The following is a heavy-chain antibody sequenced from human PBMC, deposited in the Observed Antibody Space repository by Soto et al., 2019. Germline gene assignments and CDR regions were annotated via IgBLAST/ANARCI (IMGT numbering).Heavy chain of an antibody. CDR3: ARMGAAPAGGPYYFDY. CDR2: INHSGST. V-gene: IGHV4-34*01. CDR1: GGSFSGYY. D-gene: IGHD6-6*01. J-gene: IGHJ4*02. Sequence: SETLSLTCAVYGGSFSGYYWSWIRQPPGKGLEWIGEINHSGSTNYNPSLKSRVTISVDTSKNQFSLQLNSVTPEDTAVYYCARMGAAPAGGPYYFDYWGQGTLVTVSS.